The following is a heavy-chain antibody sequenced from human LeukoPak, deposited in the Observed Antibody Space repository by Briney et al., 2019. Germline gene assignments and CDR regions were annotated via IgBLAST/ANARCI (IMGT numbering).Heavy chain of an antibody. Sequence: GESLKISFQGSGYHFPTYWIGWVRPMPGKGLEWIGIIYPDDSDTRYSPSFQGQVSISADKCISTAYLQWSSLRASDTALYYCARGKSSSGWFDLWGQGTRVIISS. CDR1: GYHFPTYW. CDR3: ARGKSSSGWFDL. CDR2: IYPDDSDT. V-gene: IGHV5-51*01. D-gene: IGHD6-13*01. J-gene: IGHJ5*02.